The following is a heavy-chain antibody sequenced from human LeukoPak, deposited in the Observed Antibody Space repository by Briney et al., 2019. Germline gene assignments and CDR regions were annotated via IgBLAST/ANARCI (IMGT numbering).Heavy chain of an antibody. J-gene: IGHJ4*02. CDR2: ISSSSSYI. Sequence: GGSLTLSCAASGFTFSSYSMNWVRQAPGKGLEWVSSISSSSSYIYYADSVKGRLAVSRDNAKNSMLLQMTSLRAEDKAVYYCARDRGVALQLWTDLDYWGQGTLVTVSS. D-gene: IGHD5-18*01. V-gene: IGHV3-21*01. CDR3: ARDRGVALQLWTDLDY. CDR1: GFTFSSYS.